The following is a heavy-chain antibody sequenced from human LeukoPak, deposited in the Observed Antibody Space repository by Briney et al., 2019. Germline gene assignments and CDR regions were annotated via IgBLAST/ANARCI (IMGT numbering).Heavy chain of an antibody. CDR1: GFTFSSHG. Sequence: GRSLRLSCAASGFTFSSHGMHWVRQAPGKGLEWVALISYDGTNKYYADSVNGRFTISRDNSKNTLYLQMNSLRPEDTAVYYCAARASSGQPDYRDYGGQGSLDTV. D-gene: IGHD3-22*01. V-gene: IGHV3-30*03. CDR3: AARASSGQPDYRDY. J-gene: IGHJ4*02. CDR2: ISYDGTNK.